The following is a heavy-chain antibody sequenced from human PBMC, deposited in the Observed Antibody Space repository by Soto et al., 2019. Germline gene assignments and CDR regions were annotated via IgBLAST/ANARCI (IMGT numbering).Heavy chain of an antibody. CDR1: GYTFTSYD. V-gene: IGHV1-8*01. CDR3: ARGRYDILTGYYSRDGMDV. Sequence: QVQLVQSGAEVKKPGASVKVSCKASGYTFTSYDINWVRQATGQGLEWMGWMNPNSGNTGYAQKFQGRVTMTRNTSISTAYMELSILRSEDTAVYYCARGRYDILTGYYSRDGMDVWGQGTTVTVSS. J-gene: IGHJ6*02. D-gene: IGHD3-9*01. CDR2: MNPNSGNT.